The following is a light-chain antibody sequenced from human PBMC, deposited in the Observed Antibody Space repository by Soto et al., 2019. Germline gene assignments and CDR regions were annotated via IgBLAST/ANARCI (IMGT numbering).Light chain of an antibody. CDR2: HAS. CDR3: QQYHNLWT. CDR1: HYIYTY. J-gene: IGKJ1*01. V-gene: IGKV3D-15*01. Sequence: EIVMTQSPATLSLSPGERATLSCTASHYIYTYLAWFQHRPGQAPRLLIYHASTRATGAPARFSGSGSGTEFPLTITSLQSEDSALYCCQQYHNLWTFGQGTKVDIK.